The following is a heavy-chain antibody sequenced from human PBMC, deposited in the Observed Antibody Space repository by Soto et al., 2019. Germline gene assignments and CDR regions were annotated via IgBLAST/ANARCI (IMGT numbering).Heavy chain of an antibody. V-gene: IGHV5-51*01. D-gene: IGHD4-4*01. CDR2: VYPGDSYT. J-gene: IGHJ3*02. CDR1: GYRFTTYW. Sequence: GESMKISCKGSGYRFTTYWLAWVRSMPGKGLEWMGIVYPGDSYTTYSPSFQGQVTISAYKXXPXXXXXXXXXKAADPALYYCASXXSNSTXXRXXFDIWGQGAMVTVSS. CDR3: ASXXSNSTXXRXXFDI.